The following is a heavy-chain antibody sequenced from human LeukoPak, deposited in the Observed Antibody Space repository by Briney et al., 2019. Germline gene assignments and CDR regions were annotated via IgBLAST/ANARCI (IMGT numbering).Heavy chain of an antibody. CDR3: ARAPWIAAAGHGNWFDP. V-gene: IGHV1-18*01. D-gene: IGHD6-13*01. CDR2: ISAYNGNT. J-gene: IGHJ5*02. CDR1: GYTFTSYG. Sequence: VASVKVSCKASGYTFTSYGISWVRQAPGQGLEWMGWISAYNGNTNYAQKLQGRVTMTTDTSTSTAYMELRSLRSDDTAVYYCARAPWIAAAGHGNWFDPWGQGTLVTVSS.